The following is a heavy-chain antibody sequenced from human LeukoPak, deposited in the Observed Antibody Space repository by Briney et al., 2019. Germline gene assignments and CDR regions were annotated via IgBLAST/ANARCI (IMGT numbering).Heavy chain of an antibody. Sequence: GRSLRLSCAASGFTFSSYWMHWVRQAPGKGLVWVSRINSDGSSTSYADSVKGRFTISRDNAKNTLYLQMNSLRAEDTAVYYCARGGRDYALKGAFDIWGQGTMVTVSS. V-gene: IGHV3-74*01. CDR3: ARGGRDYALKGAFDI. CDR2: INSDGSST. D-gene: IGHD1-26*01. J-gene: IGHJ3*02. CDR1: GFTFSSYW.